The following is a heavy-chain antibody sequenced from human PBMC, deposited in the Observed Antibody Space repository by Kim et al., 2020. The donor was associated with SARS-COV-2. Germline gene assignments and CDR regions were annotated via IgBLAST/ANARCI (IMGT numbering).Heavy chain of an antibody. CDR2: ISSSSSTI. D-gene: IGHD3-10*01. CDR3: ARDRVPSIAGPYYFDY. J-gene: IGHJ4*02. CDR1: GFTFSSYS. Sequence: GGSLRLSCAASGFTFSSYSMNWVRQAPGKGLEWVSYISSSSSTIYYADSVKGRFTISRDNAKNSLYLQMNSLRDEDTAVYYCARDRVPSIAGPYYFDYWGQGTLVTVSS. V-gene: IGHV3-48*02.